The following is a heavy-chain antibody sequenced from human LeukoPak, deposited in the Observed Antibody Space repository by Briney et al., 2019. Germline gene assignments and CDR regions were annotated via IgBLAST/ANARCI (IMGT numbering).Heavy chain of an antibody. D-gene: IGHD5-24*01. J-gene: IGHJ3*02. V-gene: IGHV3-7*01. CDR2: IKQDGSEK. Sequence: GGSLRLSCASSGFTFRTYWMSWVRQAPGQGLEWAANIKQDGSEKYYVDSVKGRFTISRDNAKNSLYLQMNSLRAEDTAVYYCARDEGMAHDAFDIWGQGTMVIVSS. CDR1: GFTFRTYW. CDR3: ARDEGMAHDAFDI.